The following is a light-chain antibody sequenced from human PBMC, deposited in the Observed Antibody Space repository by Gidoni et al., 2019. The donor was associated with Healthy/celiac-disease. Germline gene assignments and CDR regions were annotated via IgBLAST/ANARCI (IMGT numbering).Light chain of an antibody. Sequence: SYELTQPPSVSVSPGQTASITCSGDNLGDKYASWYQQKPGQSPVLVIYQDSKLPSGIPERFSGSNSGNTATLTISGTQAMDEADYYCQAWDSSTAVFGGGTKLTVL. CDR2: QDS. V-gene: IGLV3-1*01. CDR1: NLGDKY. CDR3: QAWDSSTAV. J-gene: IGLJ2*01.